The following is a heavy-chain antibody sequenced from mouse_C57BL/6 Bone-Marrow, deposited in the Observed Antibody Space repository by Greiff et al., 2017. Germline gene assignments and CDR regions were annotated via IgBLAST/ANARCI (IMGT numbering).Heavy chain of an antibody. J-gene: IGHJ2*01. Sequence: VQVVESGGGLVKPGGSLKLSCAASGFTFSSYAMSWVRQTPEKRLEWVATISDGGSYTYYPDNVKGRFTISRDNAKNNLYLQMSHLKSEDTAMYYCARDRIYYYGSRYYFDYWGQGTTLTVSS. CDR2: ISDGGSYT. V-gene: IGHV5-4*01. CDR3: ARDRIYYYGSRYYFDY. CDR1: GFTFSSYA. D-gene: IGHD1-1*01.